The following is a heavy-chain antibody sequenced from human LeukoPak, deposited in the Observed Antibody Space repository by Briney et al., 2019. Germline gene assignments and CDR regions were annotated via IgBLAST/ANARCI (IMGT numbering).Heavy chain of an antibody. CDR1: GFTFSSYW. J-gene: IGHJ5*02. D-gene: IGHD2-2*02. CDR3: ARDIVVVPAAIGGWFDP. V-gene: IGHV3-7*01. CDR2: IKQDGSEK. Sequence: GGSLRLSCAASGFTFSSYWMSWVRQAPGKGLEWVANIKQDGSEKYYVDSVKGRFTISRDSAKNSLYLQMNSLRAEDTAVYYCARDIVVVPAAIGGWFDPWGQGTLVTVSS.